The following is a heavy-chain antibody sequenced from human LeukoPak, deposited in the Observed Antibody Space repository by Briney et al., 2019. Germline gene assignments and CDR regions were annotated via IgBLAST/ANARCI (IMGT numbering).Heavy chain of an antibody. CDR3: ARFLGPSGGLDY. CDR1: GYRFTTYW. J-gene: IGHJ4*02. Sequence: GAPLKISCKGSGYRFTTYWIAWVRQMPGKGLECMGIIYPGDSDTRYSPSFQGQVTISADKSISTAYLQWSSLKASDTAMYYCARFLGPSGGLDYWGQGTRVTVSS. CDR2: IYPGDSDT. V-gene: IGHV5-51*01. D-gene: IGHD3/OR15-3a*01.